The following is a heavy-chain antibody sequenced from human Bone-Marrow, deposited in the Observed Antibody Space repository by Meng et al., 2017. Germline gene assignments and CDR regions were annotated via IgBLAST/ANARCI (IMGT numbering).Heavy chain of an antibody. J-gene: IGHJ4*02. V-gene: IGHV4-34*01. CDR3: ARGLRAARPLLFGY. Sequence: QLKQWGAGLLKPSETLPLTCAVYGGSFSGYYWSWIRQPPGKGLEWIGEINHSGSTNYNPSLKSRVTISVDTSKNQFSLKLSSVTAADTAVYYCARGLRAARPLLFGYWGQGTLVTVSS. CDR2: INHSGST. CDR1: GGSFSGYY. D-gene: IGHD6-6*01.